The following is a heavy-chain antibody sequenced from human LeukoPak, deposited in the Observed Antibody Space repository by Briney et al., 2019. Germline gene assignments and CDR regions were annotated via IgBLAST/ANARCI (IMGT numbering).Heavy chain of an antibody. Sequence: PGGSLRLSCAASGFTFSSYAMSWVRQAPGKGLEWVSAISGSGGSTYYADSVKGRFTISRDNSKNTLYLQMNSLRAEDTAVYYCAKWTGGGNRYYYYYMDVWGKGTTVTVSS. J-gene: IGHJ6*03. D-gene: IGHD4-23*01. CDR3: AKWTGGGNRYYYYYMDV. CDR2: ISGSGGST. CDR1: GFTFSSYA. V-gene: IGHV3-23*01.